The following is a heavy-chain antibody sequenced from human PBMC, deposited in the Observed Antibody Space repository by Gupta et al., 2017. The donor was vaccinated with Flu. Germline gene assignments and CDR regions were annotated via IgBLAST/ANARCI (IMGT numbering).Heavy chain of an antibody. Sequence: EVQLLESGGGLVHPGGSLRLSCGASGFAFNNYAMNWVRQAPGKGLEWVSVISGSGDKAFYADSVRGRFTISRDNAKHTLYLQMNSLRAEDTAIYYCAKDLWVDYGDPSYFDYWGQGTLVTVSS. CDR1: GFAFNNYA. CDR3: AKDLWVDYGDPSYFDY. CDR2: ISGSGDKA. V-gene: IGHV3-23*01. J-gene: IGHJ4*02. D-gene: IGHD4-17*01.